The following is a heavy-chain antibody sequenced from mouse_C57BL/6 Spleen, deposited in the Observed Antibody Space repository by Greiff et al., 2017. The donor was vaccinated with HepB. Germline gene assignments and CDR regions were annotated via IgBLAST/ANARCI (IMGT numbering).Heavy chain of an antibody. Sequence: VKLVESGAELARPGASVKLSCKASGYTFTSYGISWVKQRPGQGLEWIGEIYPGSGNTYYNEKFKGKATLTADKSSSTAYMELRSLTSEDSAVYFCASSSIYYGNSWDAYWGQGTLVTVSA. CDR1: GYTFTSYG. CDR2: IYPGSGNT. V-gene: IGHV1-81*01. J-gene: IGHJ3*01. CDR3: ASSSIYYGNSWDAY. D-gene: IGHD2-1*01.